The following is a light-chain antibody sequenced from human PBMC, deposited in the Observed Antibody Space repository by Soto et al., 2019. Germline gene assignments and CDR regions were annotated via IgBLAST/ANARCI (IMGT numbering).Light chain of an antibody. CDR1: SSNIRAGCD. V-gene: IGLV1-40*01. CDR3: QSYDSSLRGYV. Sequence: QSVLTQPPSGSGAPGQRVTISSTGSSSNIRAGCDGHWYQHLAGTAPKLLIYRNSNRPSGVPDGFSGARSGTSASLAITGLQAEDEADYCCQSYDSSLRGYVFGTGTKGTGL. CDR2: RNS. J-gene: IGLJ1*01.